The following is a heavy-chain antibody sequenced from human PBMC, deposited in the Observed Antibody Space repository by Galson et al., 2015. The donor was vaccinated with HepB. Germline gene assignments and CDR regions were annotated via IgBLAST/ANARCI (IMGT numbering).Heavy chain of an antibody. Sequence: SVKVSCKASGGTFSSYTISWVRQAPGQGLEWMGRIIPILGIANYAQKFQGRVTITADKSTSTAYMELSSLRSEDTAVYYCASGAAGTYYYYYGMDVWGQGTTVTVSS. J-gene: IGHJ6*02. CDR3: ASGAAGTYYYYYGMDV. CDR1: GGTFSSYT. CDR2: IIPILGIA. V-gene: IGHV1-69*02. D-gene: IGHD6-13*01.